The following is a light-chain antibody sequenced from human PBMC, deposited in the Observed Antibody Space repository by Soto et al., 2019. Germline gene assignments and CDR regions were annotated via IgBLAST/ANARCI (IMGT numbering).Light chain of an antibody. J-gene: IGLJ1*01. V-gene: IGLV2-8*01. CDR2: EVV. CDR3: KSYAGSNTYV. CDR1: KSDIGVYDL. Sequence: QSALTQPPSASGSPGQSVTISCTGTKSDIGVYDLVSWYQHHPGKAPRLIIYEVVQRPSGVPDRFSGSKSGNTASLTVSGLQAADEADYFCKSYAGSNTYVFGSGTKGTVL.